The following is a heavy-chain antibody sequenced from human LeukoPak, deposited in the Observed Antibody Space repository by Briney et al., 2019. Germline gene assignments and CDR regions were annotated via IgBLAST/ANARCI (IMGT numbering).Heavy chain of an antibody. D-gene: IGHD6-13*01. J-gene: IGHJ4*02. CDR3: ARTYSSSWYYYFDY. Sequence: GGSLRLSCAASGFTFSSFDMHWVRQAPGKGLEWVAFIRFDGSNNYYADSVKGRFTISRDNSKNTLYLQMNSLRAEDTAVYYCARTYSSSWYYYFDYWGQGTLVTVSS. CDR2: IRFDGSNN. CDR1: GFTFSSFD. V-gene: IGHV3-30*02.